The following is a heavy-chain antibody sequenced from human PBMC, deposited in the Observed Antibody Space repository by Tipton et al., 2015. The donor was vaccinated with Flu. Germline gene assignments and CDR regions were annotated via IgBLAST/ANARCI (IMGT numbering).Heavy chain of an antibody. D-gene: IGHD2-2*01. CDR2: IYGGGTT. CDR1: GFTVTSSY. J-gene: IGHJ6*02. V-gene: IGHV3-53*01. Sequence: SLRLSCAASGFTVTSSYMSWVRQAPGKGLEWVSVIYGGGTTDYADSVKGRFTISRDKSKNALYLQMSSLRAEDTAVYYCARGPQVPVWPYYYGMDVWGQETTVTVSS. CDR3: ARGPQVPVWPYYYGMDV.